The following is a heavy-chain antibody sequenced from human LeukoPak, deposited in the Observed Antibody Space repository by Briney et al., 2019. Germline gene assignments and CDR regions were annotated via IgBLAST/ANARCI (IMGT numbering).Heavy chain of an antibody. J-gene: IGHJ4*02. CDR1: GGSISSYY. CDR3: ARDISDFWSGYYTDY. V-gene: IGHV4-4*07. Sequence: SETLSLTCTVSGGSISSYYWSWIRQPPGKGLEWIGRIYTSGSTNYNPSLKSRVTMSVDTSKNQFSLKLSSVTAADTAVYYCARDISDFWSGYYTDYWGQGTLVTVSS. CDR2: IYTSGST. D-gene: IGHD3-3*01.